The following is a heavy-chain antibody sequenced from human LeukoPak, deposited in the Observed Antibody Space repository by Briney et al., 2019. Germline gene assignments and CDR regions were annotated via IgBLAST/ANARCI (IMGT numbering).Heavy chain of an antibody. V-gene: IGHV1-2*02. Sequence: ASVKVSCKASGYTFTGYYMHWVRQAPGQGLEWMGWINPNSGGTNYAQKFQGRVTMTRDTSISTAYMELSRLRSDDTAVCYCASELAAWYYYDSSGYQTDYWGQGTLVTVSS. CDR1: GYTFTGYY. J-gene: IGHJ4*02. D-gene: IGHD3-22*01. CDR2: INPNSGGT. CDR3: ASELAAWYYYDSSGYQTDY.